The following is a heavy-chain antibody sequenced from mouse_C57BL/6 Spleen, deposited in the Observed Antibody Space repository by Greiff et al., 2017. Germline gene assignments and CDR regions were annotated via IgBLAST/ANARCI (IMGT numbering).Heavy chain of an antibody. Sequence: ESGPGLVKPSQSLSLTCSVTGYSITSGYYWNWIRQFPGNKLEWMGYISYDGSNNYNPSLKNRISITRDTSKNQFFLKLNSVTTEDTATYYCARGGLNGNFFFDYWGQGTTLTVSS. CDR2: ISYDGSN. D-gene: IGHD2-1*01. CDR3: ARGGLNGNFFFDY. V-gene: IGHV3-6*01. J-gene: IGHJ2*01. CDR1: GYSITSGYY.